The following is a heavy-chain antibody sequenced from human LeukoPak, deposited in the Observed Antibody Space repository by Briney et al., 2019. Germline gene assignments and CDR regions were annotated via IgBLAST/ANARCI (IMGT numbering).Heavy chain of an antibody. J-gene: IGHJ4*02. Sequence: PSETLSLTCTVSGGSISSSNYYWGWIRQPPGKGLEWIGSFYYSGSTNYNPSLKSRVTISVDTSKNQFSLKLSSVTAADTAVYYCVYYYGSGSVEYWGQGTLVTVSS. D-gene: IGHD3-10*01. V-gene: IGHV4-39*01. CDR3: VYYYGSGSVEY. CDR1: GGSISSSNYY. CDR2: FYYSGST.